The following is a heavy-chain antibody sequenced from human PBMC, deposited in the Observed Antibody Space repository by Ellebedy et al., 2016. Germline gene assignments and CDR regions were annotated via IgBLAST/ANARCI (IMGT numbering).Heavy chain of an antibody. V-gene: IGHV3-69-1*01. J-gene: IGHJ4*02. CDR2: ISSGRNG. CDR1: GFSFNDRG. D-gene: IGHD3-3*01. Sequence: GGSLRLXXAASGFSFNDRGMTWVRQAPGKGLEWVATISSGRNGYYAGSVKGRFTISRDNGKNLVFLQMNNLRVEDTALYYCTRDGSEWSRDYWGQGTLVTVSS. CDR3: TRDGSEWSRDY.